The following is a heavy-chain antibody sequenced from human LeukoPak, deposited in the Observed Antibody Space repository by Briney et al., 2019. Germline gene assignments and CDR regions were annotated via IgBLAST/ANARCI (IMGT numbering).Heavy chain of an antibody. Sequence: GGSLRLSCAASGFTFSDYSMSWIRQAPGKGLKWVSYITNTGTTIYYADSVKGRFTISRDNTKNALYLQMNILRAEDTAVYYCARGGLYYFEYWGQGTLVTVSS. V-gene: IGHV3-11*01. CDR1: GFTFSDYS. CDR3: ARGGLYYFEY. D-gene: IGHD2-2*02. J-gene: IGHJ4*02. CDR2: ITNTGTTI.